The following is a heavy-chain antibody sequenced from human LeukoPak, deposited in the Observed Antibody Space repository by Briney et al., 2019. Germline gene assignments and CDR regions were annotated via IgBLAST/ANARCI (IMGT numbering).Heavy chain of an antibody. CDR3: ARGPIAYCGGDCLLDY. CDR1: GYTFTSYG. V-gene: IGHV1-18*01. CDR2: ISAYNGNT. J-gene: IGHJ4*02. D-gene: IGHD2-21*02. Sequence: ASVNVSCKASGYTFTSYGISWVRQAPGQGLEWMGWISAYNGNTNYAQKLQGRVTMTTDTSTSTAYMELRSLRSDDTAVYYCARGPIAYCGGDCLLDYWGQGTLVTVSS.